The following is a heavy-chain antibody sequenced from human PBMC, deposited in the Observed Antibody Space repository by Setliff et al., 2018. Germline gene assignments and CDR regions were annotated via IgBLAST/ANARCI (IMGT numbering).Heavy chain of an antibody. CDR1: GGSISSGSFY. V-gene: IGHV4-61*03. Sequence: LSLTCTVSGGSISSGSFYWSWIRQSPGRGLEWIAYISYTGSTNYNPSLKSRVTISLDTSKNHFSLNLRSVTAADTAVYYCARLSPYNTGPPFDYWGQGTLVTVSS. D-gene: IGHD2-8*02. J-gene: IGHJ4*02. CDR2: ISYTGST. CDR3: ARLSPYNTGPPFDY.